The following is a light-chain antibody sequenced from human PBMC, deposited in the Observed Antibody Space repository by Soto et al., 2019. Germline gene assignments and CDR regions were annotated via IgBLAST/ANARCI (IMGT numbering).Light chain of an antibody. V-gene: IGKV3-11*01. CDR3: QQRSNWPPRGLT. CDR2: DAS. J-gene: IGKJ4*01. CDR1: QSVSSY. Sequence: IALTQSPATLSLSPGERATLSCRASQSVSSYLACYQQQPGQAPRLLIYDASNRATVIPARFSGSGSGTDFTLTISSLEPEDFAVYAWQQRSNWPPRGLTLGGGTQVEIK.